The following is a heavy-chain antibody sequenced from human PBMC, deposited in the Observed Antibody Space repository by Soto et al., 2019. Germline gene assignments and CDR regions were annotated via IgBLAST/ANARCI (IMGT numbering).Heavy chain of an antibody. CDR2: TYYSGST. J-gene: IGHJ4*02. Sequence: PSETLSLTCTVSGGSISSGDYYWSWIRQPPGKGLEWIGYTYYSGSTYYNPSLKSRVTISVDTSKNQFSLKLSSVTAADTAVYYCARGKYSYGYDRFDYWGQGTLVTVSS. CDR3: ARGKYSYGYDRFDY. V-gene: IGHV4-30-4*01. D-gene: IGHD5-18*01. CDR1: GGSISSGDYY.